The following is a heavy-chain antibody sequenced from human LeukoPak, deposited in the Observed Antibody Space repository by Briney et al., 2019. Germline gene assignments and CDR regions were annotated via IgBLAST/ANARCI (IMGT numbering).Heavy chain of an antibody. Sequence: SETLSLTCTVSGDSISSYYWSWIRQPPGKGLEWIGYIYYSGSTYYNPSLKSRVTISVDTSKNQFSLKLSSVTAADTAVYYCARDVGVDYFDYWGQGTLATVSS. J-gene: IGHJ4*02. CDR1: GDSISSYY. D-gene: IGHD1-26*01. V-gene: IGHV4-59*12. CDR3: ARDVGVDYFDY. CDR2: IYYSGST.